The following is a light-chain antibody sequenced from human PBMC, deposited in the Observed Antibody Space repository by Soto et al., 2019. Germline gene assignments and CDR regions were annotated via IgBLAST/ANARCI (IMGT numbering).Light chain of an antibody. V-gene: IGLV2-23*01. J-gene: IGLJ3*02. CDR1: SSDVGGYDL. CDR2: EGT. CDR3: CAYVRSNTLM. Sequence: QSALTQPASVSGSPGQSITISCTGTSSDVGGYDLVSWYQQHPGKAPKLMIYEGTTRPSGISNRFSGYKSGNTASLIISGRQGDDEGNYYCCAYVRSNTLMFGGGTQLTVL.